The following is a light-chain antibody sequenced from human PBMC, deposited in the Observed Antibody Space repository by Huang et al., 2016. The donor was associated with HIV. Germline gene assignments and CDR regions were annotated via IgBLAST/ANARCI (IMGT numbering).Light chain of an antibody. Sequence: AIQMTQSPSSLSASVGDRVTITCRASQDSGNDLAWYQQKPGKAPKLLIYAASSLQSEVPSIFSGSGSGTEFTLTISSLQPEDIAAYYCLQDFNYPWTFGQGTKVEIK. CDR2: AAS. V-gene: IGKV1-6*01. J-gene: IGKJ1*01. CDR1: QDSGND. CDR3: LQDFNYPWT.